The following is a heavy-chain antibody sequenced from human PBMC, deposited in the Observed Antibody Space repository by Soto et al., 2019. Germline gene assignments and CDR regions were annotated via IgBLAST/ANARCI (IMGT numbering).Heavy chain of an antibody. CDR3: ARGDYCRATSCYLFFAH. CDR1: GFAFDDYG. J-gene: IGHJ4*02. V-gene: IGHV3-20*04. Sequence: GGSLRLSCAGSGFAFDDYGMSWVRQTPGKGPEWVSGINWNGASAGYADSVKGRFAISRDNAKNSLYVQMNNLRAEDTAFYYCARGDYCRATSCYLFFAHWGQGTLVTVSS. D-gene: IGHD2-2*01. CDR2: INWNGASA.